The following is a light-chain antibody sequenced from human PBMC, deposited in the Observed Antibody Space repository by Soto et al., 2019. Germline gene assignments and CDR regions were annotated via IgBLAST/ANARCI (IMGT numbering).Light chain of an antibody. V-gene: IGKV3-11*01. Sequence: EIVLTQSPATLSLSPGERATLSCRASQSVRNDLVWYHQKPGQAPRGLIYSASNRATVIPARFSGSGSGTDFTLTISSLEPEDFAVYYCQQRTNWPPTFGGGTKVEMK. J-gene: IGKJ4*01. CDR2: SAS. CDR1: QSVRND. CDR3: QQRTNWPPT.